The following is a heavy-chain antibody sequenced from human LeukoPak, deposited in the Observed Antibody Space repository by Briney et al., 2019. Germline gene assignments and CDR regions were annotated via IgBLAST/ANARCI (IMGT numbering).Heavy chain of an antibody. V-gene: IGHV4-34*01. D-gene: IGHD3-10*01. CDR2: INHSGST. Sequence: SETLSLTCAVYGGSFSGYYWSWIRHPPGKGLEWIGEINHSGSTNYNPSLKSRVTISVDTSKNQFSLKLSSVTAADTAVYYCARLYYYGSGSYSLYYYFDYWGQGTLVTVSS. J-gene: IGHJ4*02. CDR1: GGSFSGYY. CDR3: ARLYYYGSGSYSLYYYFDY.